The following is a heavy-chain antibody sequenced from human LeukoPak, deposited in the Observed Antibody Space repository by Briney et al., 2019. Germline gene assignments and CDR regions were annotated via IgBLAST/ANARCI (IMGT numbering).Heavy chain of an antibody. V-gene: IGHV4-59*07. CDR1: SGSISSYY. D-gene: IGHD3-22*01. CDR2: PYHGGST. Sequence: SDTLSLTCTVSSGSISSYYWSWIRQPPGKGLEWIGYPYHGGSTNYNPSLKSRVTISGDTSKNHFSLNLSSVTAADTAMYYCARGRYYYDSSGYPYNWFDPWGQGTLVTVSS. CDR3: ARGRYYYDSSGYPYNWFDP. J-gene: IGHJ5*02.